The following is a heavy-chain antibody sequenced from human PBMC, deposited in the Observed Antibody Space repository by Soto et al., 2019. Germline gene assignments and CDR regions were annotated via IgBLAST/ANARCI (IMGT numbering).Heavy chain of an antibody. CDR1: GFPFSSYS. Sequence: VGSLRLSCAASGFPFSSYSMNWVRQAPGKGLEWVSSISSSSSYIYYADSVKGRFTISRDNAKNSLYLQMNSLRAEDTAVYYCARDRALQGGGYCSSTSCYKLGPYYYYGMDVWGQGTTVTVSS. D-gene: IGHD2-2*02. J-gene: IGHJ6*02. CDR3: ARDRALQGGGYCSSTSCYKLGPYYYYGMDV. V-gene: IGHV3-21*01. CDR2: ISSSSSYI.